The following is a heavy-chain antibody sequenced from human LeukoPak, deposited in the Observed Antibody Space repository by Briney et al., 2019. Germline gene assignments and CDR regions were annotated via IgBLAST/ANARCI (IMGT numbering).Heavy chain of an antibody. CDR2: ISSNGNTI. Sequence: GGSLRLSCAASGFTFSDYYMSWIRQAPGKGLEWVSYISSNGNTIYYADSVKGRFTISRDNAKNSLYLQMNSLRAEDTAVYYCAREGFCSGGTCYSGNAFDIWGQGTMVTVSS. CDR3: AREGFCSGGTCYSGNAFDI. J-gene: IGHJ3*02. V-gene: IGHV3-11*01. D-gene: IGHD2-15*01. CDR1: GFTFSDYY.